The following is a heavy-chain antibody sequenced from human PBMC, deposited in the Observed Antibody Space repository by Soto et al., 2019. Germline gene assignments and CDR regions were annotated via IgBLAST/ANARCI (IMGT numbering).Heavy chain of an antibody. CDR2: ISHDGSKK. Sequence: PGGSLRLSCAASGFVFSNYGMHWVRQAPGQGLEWVAFISHDGSKKDFVDSVKGRFTISRDNSENTVSLQMNSLRTEDTAVYYCSKDQAYFDITGYLGPHFDHWGPGIQVTVSS. J-gene: IGHJ4*02. CDR1: GFVFSNYG. D-gene: IGHD5-18*01. CDR3: SKDQAYFDITGYLGPHFDH. V-gene: IGHV3-30*18.